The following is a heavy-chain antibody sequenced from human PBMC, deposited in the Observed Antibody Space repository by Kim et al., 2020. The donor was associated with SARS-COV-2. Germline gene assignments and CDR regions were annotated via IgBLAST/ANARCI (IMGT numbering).Heavy chain of an antibody. Sequence: KGRFTTSRDNSKNTLYLQMNSRRAEDTAVYYCAKEERWWIQLWCNWGLDYWGQGTLVTVSS. V-gene: IGHV3-30*02. D-gene: IGHD5-18*01. CDR3: AKEERWWIQLWCNWGLDY. J-gene: IGHJ4*02.